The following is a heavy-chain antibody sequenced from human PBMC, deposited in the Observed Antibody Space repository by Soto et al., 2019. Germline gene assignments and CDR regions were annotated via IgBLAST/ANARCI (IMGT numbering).Heavy chain of an antibody. CDR2: ISSSSSYI. CDR3: ARDRGGDLKAFDI. Sequence: EVQLVESGGGLVKPGGSLRLSCAASGFTFSTYSMNWVRPAPGKGLEWVSSISSSSSYIYYAESVKGRFTISRDNAKNSMYLQMNSLRAEDTAVDYCARDRGGDLKAFDIWGQATMVTVSS. J-gene: IGHJ3*02. D-gene: IGHD3-10*01. V-gene: IGHV3-21*06. CDR1: GFTFSTYS.